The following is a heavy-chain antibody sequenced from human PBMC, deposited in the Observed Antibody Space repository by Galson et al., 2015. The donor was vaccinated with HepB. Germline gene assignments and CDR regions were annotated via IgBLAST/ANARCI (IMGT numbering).Heavy chain of an antibody. J-gene: IGHJ4*02. CDR1: GFTFNSYG. CDR2: ISYDGSNK. Sequence: LRLSCAASGFTFNSYGMHWVRQAPGKGLEWVAVISYDGSNKNYADSWKGRCTISRDNSKNTLYLQMNSLRTEDTAVYYCAAGSYSFDYWGQGTLVTVSS. V-gene: IGHV3-30*03. CDR3: AAGSYSFDY. D-gene: IGHD1-26*01.